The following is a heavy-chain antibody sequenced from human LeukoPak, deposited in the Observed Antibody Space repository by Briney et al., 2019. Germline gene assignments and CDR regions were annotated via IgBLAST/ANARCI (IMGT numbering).Heavy chain of an antibody. CDR1: GFTFSSYV. CDR3: ARDWVYKIDY. V-gene: IGHV3-74*01. Sequence: GGSLRLSCETAGFTFSSYVMHWVRRTPGKGLVWVSRISHDGIISYADSVKGRFTISRDNAKNTLILQMNSLRVEDTAVYYCARDWVYKIDYWGRGTLVTVST. J-gene: IGHJ4*02. D-gene: IGHD5-24*01. CDR2: ISHDGII.